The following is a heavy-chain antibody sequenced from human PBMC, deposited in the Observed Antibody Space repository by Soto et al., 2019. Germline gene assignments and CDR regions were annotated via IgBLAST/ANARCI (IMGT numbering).Heavy chain of an antibody. Sequence: PGGSLRLSCAASGFTFSSYAMSWVRQAPGKGLEWVSAISGSGGSTYYADSVKGRFTISRDNSKNTLYLQMNSLRAEDTAVYYCAKEPSPWFGEFLDYYYYGMDVWGQGTTVTVSS. V-gene: IGHV3-23*01. D-gene: IGHD3-10*01. CDR3: AKEPSPWFGEFLDYYYYGMDV. CDR2: ISGSGGST. J-gene: IGHJ6*02. CDR1: GFTFSSYA.